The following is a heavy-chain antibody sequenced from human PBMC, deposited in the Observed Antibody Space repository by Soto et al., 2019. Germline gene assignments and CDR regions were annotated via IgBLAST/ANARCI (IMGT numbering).Heavy chain of an antibody. CDR3: ARGSYCGGGCYGAAFDI. V-gene: IGHV3-53*02. D-gene: IGHD2-21*02. CDR2: VYSGGST. CDR1: GLTVSSSY. J-gene: IGHJ3*02. Sequence: EVQLVETGGGLIQPGGSLRLSCAASGLTVSSSYMSWVRQAPGKGLERVSIVYSGGSTYYADSVKGRFTISRDSSKNTLYLQMNSLRAEDTAVYYCARGSYCGGGCYGAAFDIWGQGTMVTVSS.